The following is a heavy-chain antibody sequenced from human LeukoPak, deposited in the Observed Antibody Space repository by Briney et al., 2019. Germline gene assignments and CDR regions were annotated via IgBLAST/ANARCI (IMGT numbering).Heavy chain of an antibody. CDR3: ARVMYYYGSGSPGYYYGMDV. CDR2: TYYRSKWYN. V-gene: IGHV6-1*01. CDR1: GDSVSSNSAA. J-gene: IGHJ6*02. Sequence: SQTLSLTCAISGDSVSSNSAAWNWIRQSPSRGLEWLGRTYYRSKWYNDYAVSVKSRITINPDTSKNQSSLQLNSVTPEDTAVYYCARVMYYYGSGSPGYYYGMDVWGQGTTVTVSS. D-gene: IGHD3-10*01.